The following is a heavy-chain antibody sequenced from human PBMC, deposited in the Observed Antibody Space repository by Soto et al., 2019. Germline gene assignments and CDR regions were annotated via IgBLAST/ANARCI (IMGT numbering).Heavy chain of an antibody. CDR1: GFTFSAYA. CDR3: VKDRYVDY. Sequence: LRLSCSVSGFTFSAYAMHWVRQAPGKGLEYVSSISSDGRPTYYADSVKGRFTISRDNSKNTLYLQMSSLKAEDTAVYYCVKDRYVDYWGQGTLVTVSS. J-gene: IGHJ4*02. CDR2: ISSDGRPT. V-gene: IGHV3-64D*06.